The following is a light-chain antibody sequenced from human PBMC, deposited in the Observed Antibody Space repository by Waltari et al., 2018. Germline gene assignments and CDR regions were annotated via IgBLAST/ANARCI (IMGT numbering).Light chain of an antibody. V-gene: IGKV1-39*01. Sequence: DIQMTQSPPSLSTSVGDRVTITCRATQSISTSLNWYQQKARKAPNLLIYGASTLERGVPSRFSGSGSGTDFTLTISSLRPEDFATYYCQQSYTAPFTFGPGTRVDLK. CDR3: QQSYTAPFT. J-gene: IGKJ3*01. CDR2: GAS. CDR1: QSISTS.